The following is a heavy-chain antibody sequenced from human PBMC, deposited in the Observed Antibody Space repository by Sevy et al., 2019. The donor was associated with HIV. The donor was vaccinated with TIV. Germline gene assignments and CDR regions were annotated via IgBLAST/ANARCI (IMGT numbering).Heavy chain of an antibody. CDR1: GFTFRTYA. V-gene: IGHV3-23*01. CDR3: AKGDEPAADYGDYVPNAFDI. D-gene: IGHD4-17*01. J-gene: IGHJ3*02. CDR2: ISGPGALT. Sequence: GGSLRLSCASSGFTFRTYAMSWVRQAPGKGLEWVSSISGPGALTYYADSVKGRFTISRDNSKNTLFLQINSLRAEDTALYYCAKGDEPAADYGDYVPNAFDIWGQGTMVTVSS.